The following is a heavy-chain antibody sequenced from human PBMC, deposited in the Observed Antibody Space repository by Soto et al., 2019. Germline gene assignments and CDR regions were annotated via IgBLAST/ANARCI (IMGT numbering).Heavy chain of an antibody. Sequence: QVQLVQSGAEVKKPGASVKVSCKASGYTFTGYYMHWVRQAPGQGLEWMGWINPNSGGTNYAQKFQGRVTMTRDTSISTAYMELGRLRSDDTAVYYCAGGGITMVRGPPGRWFDPWGQGTLVTVSS. CDR2: INPNSGGT. J-gene: IGHJ5*02. V-gene: IGHV1-2*02. D-gene: IGHD3-10*01. CDR1: GYTFTGYY. CDR3: AGGGITMVRGPPGRWFDP.